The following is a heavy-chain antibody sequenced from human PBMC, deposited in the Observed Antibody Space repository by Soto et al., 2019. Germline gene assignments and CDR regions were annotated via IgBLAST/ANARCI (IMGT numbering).Heavy chain of an antibody. Sequence: PSETLSLTCTVSGGSISTGDYYWSWIRQPPGKGLEWIGYIYYSGSTYYNPSLKSRVTISVDTPKNQFSLKLSSVTAADTAVYYCARYCSSTSCYTATGSFDYWGQGTLVTVSS. CDR2: IYYSGST. V-gene: IGHV4-30-4*01. CDR3: ARYCSSTSCYTATGSFDY. D-gene: IGHD2-2*02. J-gene: IGHJ4*02. CDR1: GGSISTGDYY.